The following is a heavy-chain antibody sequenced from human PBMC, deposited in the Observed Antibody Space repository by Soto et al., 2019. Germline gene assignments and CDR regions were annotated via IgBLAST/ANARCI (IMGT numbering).Heavy chain of an antibody. J-gene: IGHJ6*02. V-gene: IGHV1-3*01. CDR1: GYTFTSYA. D-gene: IGHD2-8*01. Sequence: ASVKVSCKASGYTFTSYAMHWVRQAPGQRLEWMGWINAGNGNTKYSQKFQGRVTITRDTSASTAYMELSSLGPDDTAMYYCARERYQVLSDGMDVWGQGTSVTVSS. CDR2: INAGNGNT. CDR3: ARERYQVLSDGMDV.